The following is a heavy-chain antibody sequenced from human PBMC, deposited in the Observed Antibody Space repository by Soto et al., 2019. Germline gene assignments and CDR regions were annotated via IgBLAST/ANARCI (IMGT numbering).Heavy chain of an antibody. Sequence: QVQLVESGGGLVKPGGSLRLSCAASGFTFSDYYMSWIRQAPGKGLEWISYINSSSSYTNYADSVKGRFTIPRDNAKNALYLQMNSLSAEDTAVYYCARIIVAASGRRYFDLWGRGSLVTVSS. CDR1: GFTFSDYY. CDR3: ARIIVAASGRRYFDL. D-gene: IGHD6-13*01. CDR2: INSSSSYT. V-gene: IGHV3-11*05. J-gene: IGHJ2*01.